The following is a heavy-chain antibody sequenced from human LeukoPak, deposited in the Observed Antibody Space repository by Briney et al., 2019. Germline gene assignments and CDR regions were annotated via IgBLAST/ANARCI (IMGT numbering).Heavy chain of an antibody. V-gene: IGHV3-30*18. D-gene: IGHD6-19*01. CDR1: GFTFSSYG. CDR2: ISYDGSNK. Sequence: PGRALRHSCAASGFTFSSYGRHGGGQAPGKGVEGVAVISYDGSNKYSADSVKGRFTISRANSKYTLYLQMNSLRTEDTAVYYCAKGSPDGSGWSYGMDVWGQGTTVTVSS. CDR3: AKGSPDGSGWSYGMDV. J-gene: IGHJ6*02.